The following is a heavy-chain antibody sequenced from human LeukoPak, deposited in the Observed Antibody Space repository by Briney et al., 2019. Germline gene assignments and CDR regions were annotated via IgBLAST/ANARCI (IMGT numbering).Heavy chain of an antibody. V-gene: IGHV3-30*18. D-gene: IGHD1-26*01. CDR1: GFTFSSYG. CDR3: AEGPLVGAPFDY. J-gene: IGHJ4*02. Sequence: GGSLRLSCAASGFTFSSYGMHWVRQAPGKGLEWVAVISYDGSNKYYADSVKGRFTISRDNSKNTLYLQMNSLRAEDTAVYYCAEGPLVGAPFDYWGQGTLVTVSS. CDR2: ISYDGSNK.